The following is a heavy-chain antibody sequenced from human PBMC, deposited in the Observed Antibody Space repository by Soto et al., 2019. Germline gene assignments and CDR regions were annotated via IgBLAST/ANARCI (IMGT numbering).Heavy chain of an antibody. CDR2: VNWNGGST. CDR1: GFTFDDYG. V-gene: IGHV3-20*04. J-gene: IGHJ4*02. D-gene: IGHD1-26*01. Sequence: PGGPLRLSCAASGFTFDDYGMSWARQAPGKGLEWVSGVNWNGGSTGYADSVKGRFTISRENAKNSLYLQMNSLRAEDTAFYYCVRGASLNFDYWGQGTLVTVSS. CDR3: VRGASLNFDY.